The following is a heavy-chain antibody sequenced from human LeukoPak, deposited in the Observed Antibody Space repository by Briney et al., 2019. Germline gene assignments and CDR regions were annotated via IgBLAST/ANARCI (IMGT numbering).Heavy chain of an antibody. J-gene: IGHJ4*02. V-gene: IGHV3-20*04. CDR1: GFTFSSYW. D-gene: IGHD3-10*01. CDR3: ARIYYYGSGSCYYFDY. CDR2: INWNGGST. Sequence: GGSLRLSCAASGFTFSSYWMHWVRQAPGKGLEWVSGINWNGGSTGYADSVKGRFTISRDNAKNSLYLQMNSLRAEDTALYYCARIYYYGSGSCYYFDYWGQGTLVTVSS.